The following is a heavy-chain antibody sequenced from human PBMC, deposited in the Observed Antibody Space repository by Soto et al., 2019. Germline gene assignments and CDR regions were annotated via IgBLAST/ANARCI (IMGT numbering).Heavy chain of an antibody. D-gene: IGHD3-3*01. CDR1: GGSISSSSYY. CDR2: IYYSGST. V-gene: IGHV4-39*01. J-gene: IGHJ5*02. CDR3: AMGPDFWSGYYTGPQDNWFDP. Sequence: QLQLQESGPGLVKPSETLSLTCTVSGGSISSSSYYWGWIRQPPGKGLEWIGSIYYSGSTYYNPSLKSRVTISVDTSKNQFSLKLSSVTAADTAVYYCAMGPDFWSGYYTGPQDNWFDPWGQGTLVTVSS.